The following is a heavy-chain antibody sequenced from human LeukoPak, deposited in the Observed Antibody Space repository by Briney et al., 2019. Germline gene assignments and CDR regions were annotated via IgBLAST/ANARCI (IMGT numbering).Heavy chain of an antibody. V-gene: IGHV3-7*01. CDR3: ASIFY. CDR1: GFAFSTYW. Sequence: GGSLRLSCEASGFAFSTYWMSWVRQAPGKGLEWVANIKQDGSEKYYVDSVKGRFTISRDNAKNSLYLQMNSLRAEDTAMYYCASIFYWGQGTLVTVSS. CDR2: IKQDGSEK. J-gene: IGHJ4*02.